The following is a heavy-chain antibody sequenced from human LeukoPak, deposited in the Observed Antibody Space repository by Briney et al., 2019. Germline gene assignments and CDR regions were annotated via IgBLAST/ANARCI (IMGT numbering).Heavy chain of an antibody. CDR1: GFTFSSYS. J-gene: IGHJ6*02. Sequence: GGSLRLSCAASGFTFSSYSMNWVRQAPGKGLEWVSYISSSSTIYYADSVKGRFTISRDNAKNSLYLQMNSLRAEDTAVYYCARDGGPCSGGSCYPPYYYGMDVWGQGTTVTVSS. CDR3: ARDGGPCSGGSCYPPYYYGMDV. CDR2: ISSSSTI. D-gene: IGHD2-15*01. V-gene: IGHV3-48*01.